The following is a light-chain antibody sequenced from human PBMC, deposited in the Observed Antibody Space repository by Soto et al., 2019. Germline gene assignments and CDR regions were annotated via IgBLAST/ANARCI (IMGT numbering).Light chain of an antibody. Sequence: QSALTQPASVSGSPGQSITFSCTGTSSDVGSYDYVSWHQHHPGKAPKLIIYDVNNRPSGVPSRFSGSKSGNTASLIISGLQTEDEADYYCCAYSTSGTHVFGTGTKLTVL. CDR1: SSDVGSYDY. CDR3: CAYSTSGTHV. V-gene: IGLV2-14*03. J-gene: IGLJ1*01. CDR2: DVN.